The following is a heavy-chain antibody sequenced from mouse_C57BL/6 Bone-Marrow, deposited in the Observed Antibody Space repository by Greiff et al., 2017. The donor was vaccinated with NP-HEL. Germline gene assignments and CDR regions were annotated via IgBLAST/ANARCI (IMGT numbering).Heavy chain of an antibody. D-gene: IGHD2-3*01. CDR1: GFTFSSYG. CDR2: ISSGGSYT. Sequence: EVQGVESGGELVKPGGSLKLSCAASGFTFSSYGMSWVRQTPDKRLEWVATISSGGSYTYYPDSVKGRFTISRDNAKNTLYLQMSSLKSEDTAMYYCARRRLLSYYFDYWGRGTTLTVSS. J-gene: IGHJ2*01. V-gene: IGHV5-6*01. CDR3: ARRRLLSYYFDY.